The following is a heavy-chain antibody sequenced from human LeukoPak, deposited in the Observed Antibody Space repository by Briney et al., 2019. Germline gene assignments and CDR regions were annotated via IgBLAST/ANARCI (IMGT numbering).Heavy chain of an antibody. CDR1: GGSISSYY. CDR3: ARSIKTTSYFYYYMDV. J-gene: IGHJ6*03. Sequence: SETLSLTCTVSGGSISSYYWCWIRQPAGKGLEWIGRIYTSGSTNYNPSLKSRVTMSVDTSKNQFSLRLSSVTAADTAIYYCARSIKTTSYFYYYMDVWGKGTTVTVSS. CDR2: IYTSGST. D-gene: IGHD2/OR15-2a*01. V-gene: IGHV4-4*07.